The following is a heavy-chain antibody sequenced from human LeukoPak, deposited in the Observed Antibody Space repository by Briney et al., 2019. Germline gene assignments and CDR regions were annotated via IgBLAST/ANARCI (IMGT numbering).Heavy chain of an antibody. Sequence: SETLSLTCAVSGGSISSGGYSWSWIRQPPGKGLEWIGYIYHSGSTYYNPSLKSRVTISVDRSKNQFSLKLSSVTAADTAVYYCARRPRTETLVGSYWVWGQGTLVTVSS. CDR1: GGSISSGGYS. CDR2: IYHSGST. J-gene: IGHJ4*02. D-gene: IGHD1-26*01. CDR3: ARRPRTETLVGSYWV. V-gene: IGHV4-30-2*01.